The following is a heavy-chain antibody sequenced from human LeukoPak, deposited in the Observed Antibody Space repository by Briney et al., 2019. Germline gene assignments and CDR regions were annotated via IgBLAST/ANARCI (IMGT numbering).Heavy chain of an antibody. Sequence: GGSLRLSCAASGFTFTSYAMSWVRQAPGKGLEWVSAISGSGGSTYYADSVKGRVTISRDNSKNTLYLHMNTSKAEDKAVYYCAKVFRSGWSNRWWFDRWGQGTLVTVSS. V-gene: IGHV3-23*01. D-gene: IGHD6-19*01. CDR3: AKVFRSGWSNRWWFDR. CDR1: GFTFTSYA. J-gene: IGHJ5*02. CDR2: ISGSGGST.